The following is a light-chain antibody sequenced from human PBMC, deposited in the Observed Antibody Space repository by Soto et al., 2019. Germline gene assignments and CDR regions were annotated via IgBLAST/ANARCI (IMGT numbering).Light chain of an antibody. CDR1: QSISSW. Sequence: DIQMTQSPSTLSASVGDRVTITCRASQSISSWLAWYQQKPGKAPKLLIYKASSLESGVPSRFSGSASGTEFTLTISSLQPDDFATYYCQQYDSFSLTFGGGTKVEIK. V-gene: IGKV1-5*03. CDR3: QQYDSFSLT. J-gene: IGKJ4*01. CDR2: KAS.